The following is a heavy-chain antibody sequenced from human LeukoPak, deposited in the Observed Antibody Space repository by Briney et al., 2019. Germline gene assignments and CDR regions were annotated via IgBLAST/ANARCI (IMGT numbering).Heavy chain of an antibody. Sequence: GGSLRLSCAASGFTFSSYAMSWVRQAPGKGLEWVSGISWNSGSIGYADSVKGRFTISRDNAKNSLYLQMNSLRAEDMALYYCALEMVRGVFDYWGQGTLVTVSS. CDR3: ALEMVRGVFDY. CDR1: GFTFSSYA. J-gene: IGHJ4*02. V-gene: IGHV3-9*03. CDR2: ISWNSGSI. D-gene: IGHD3-10*01.